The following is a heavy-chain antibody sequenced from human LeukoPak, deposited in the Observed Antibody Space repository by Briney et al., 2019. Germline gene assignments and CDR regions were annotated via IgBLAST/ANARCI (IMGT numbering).Heavy chain of an antibody. Sequence: PGGSLRLSCAAPGFTFSSYAMSWVRQAPGKGLEWVSAISGSGGVTYYADSVKGRFTISRDNSKKTLYLQMKRPRAEDTAVSNCAKASTGQLWYASYPTRGQGNLVTVSS. J-gene: IGHJ4*02. CDR1: GFTFSSYA. D-gene: IGHD5-18*01. CDR3: AKASTGQLWYASYPT. CDR2: ISGSGGVT. V-gene: IGHV3-23*01.